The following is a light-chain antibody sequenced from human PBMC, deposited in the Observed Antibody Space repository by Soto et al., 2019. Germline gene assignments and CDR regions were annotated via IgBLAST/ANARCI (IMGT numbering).Light chain of an antibody. J-gene: IGLJ2*01. CDR1: SSDVGKYNF. CDR2: EVT. Sequence: QSALTQPPSVSGSPGQSITISCTGTSSDVGKYNFVSWYRQHPGKAPKLIIFEVTKRPSGVSNRFSGSRSGNTASLTISGLQDEDDAAYYCCLYGGSSNYVVFGGGTKLTVL. CDR3: CLYGGSSNYVV. V-gene: IGLV2-23*02.